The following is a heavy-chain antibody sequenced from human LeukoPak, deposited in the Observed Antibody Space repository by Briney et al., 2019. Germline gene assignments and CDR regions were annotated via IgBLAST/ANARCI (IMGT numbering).Heavy chain of an antibody. CDR2: ISSSSSRI. D-gene: IGHD2-21*02. CDR1: GFTFSSHT. CDR3: ARGLIYCGGDCYRPFDI. J-gene: IGHJ3*02. V-gene: IGHV3-48*02. Sequence: GGSLRLSCAASGFTFSSHTMNWVRQAPGKGLEWVSYISSSSSRIYYADSVKGRFTISRDNAKNSLYLQMNSLRDEDTAVYYCARGLIYCGGDCYRPFDIWGQGTMVTVSS.